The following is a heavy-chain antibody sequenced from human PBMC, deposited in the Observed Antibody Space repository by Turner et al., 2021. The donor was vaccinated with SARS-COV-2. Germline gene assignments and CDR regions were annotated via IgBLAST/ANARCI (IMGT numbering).Heavy chain of an antibody. CDR3: ARDHRPVVVPAAKRAGSYYYGMDV. D-gene: IGHD2-2*01. CDR1: GYTLTELS. V-gene: IGHV1-24*01. CDR2: FDPEDGET. J-gene: IGHJ6*02. Sequence: QVKLVQSGAEVKKPGASVKVSRKVSGYTLTELSMHWVRQATGKGLEWMGGFDPEDGETIYAQKFQGRVTMTEDTSTDTAYMELSSLRSEDTAVYYCARDHRPVVVPAAKRAGSYYYGMDVWGQGTTVTVSS.